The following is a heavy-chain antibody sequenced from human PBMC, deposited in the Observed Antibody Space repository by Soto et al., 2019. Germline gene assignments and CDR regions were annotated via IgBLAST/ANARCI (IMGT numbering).Heavy chain of an antibody. Sequence: TLSLTCTVSGDSISSGNYYGTWIRQHPGKGLEWIGYIYYTGSTYYNPSLKSRITISEDRSKNQFSLKLSSVTAADTAVYFCARGRGEAGGPFDYWGQGTPVTVSS. D-gene: IGHD3-10*01. J-gene: IGHJ4*02. V-gene: IGHV4-31*03. CDR3: ARGRGEAGGPFDY. CDR2: IYYTGST. CDR1: GDSISSGNYY.